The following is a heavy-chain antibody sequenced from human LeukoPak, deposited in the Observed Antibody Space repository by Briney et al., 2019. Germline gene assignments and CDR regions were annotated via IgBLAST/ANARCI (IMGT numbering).Heavy chain of an antibody. J-gene: IGHJ4*02. CDR2: ISNSGNPT. D-gene: IGHD3-22*01. CDR3: ARGRSSGYVD. V-gene: IGHV3-48*03. Sequence: GGSLGLSCVASGFTLSNYEMVWVRQAPGRGLDWLSYISNSGNPTYYAGSVKGRFTISRDNGKNSVYLQMNSLRAEDTAVYYCARGRSSGYVDWGQGTLVTVSS. CDR1: GFTLSNYE.